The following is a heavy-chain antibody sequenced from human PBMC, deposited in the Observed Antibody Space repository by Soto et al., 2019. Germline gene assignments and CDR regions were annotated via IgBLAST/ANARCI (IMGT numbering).Heavy chain of an antibody. CDR2: ISYDGSNK. CDR3: AKDLWGLYSSSSYPYYFDY. D-gene: IGHD6-13*01. CDR1: GFTFSSYG. V-gene: IGHV3-30*18. J-gene: IGHJ4*02. Sequence: GGSLRLSCAASGFTFSSYGMHWVRQAPGKGLEWVAVISYDGSNKYYADSVKGRFTISRDNSKNTLYLQMNSLRAEDTAVYYCAKDLWGLYSSSSYPYYFDYWGQGTLVTVSS.